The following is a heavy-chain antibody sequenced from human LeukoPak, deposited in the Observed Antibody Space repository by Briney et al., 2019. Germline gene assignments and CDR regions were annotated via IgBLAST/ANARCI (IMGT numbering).Heavy chain of an antibody. CDR3: ARLVGYSSGWWVDY. CDR1: GGSFSGYY. V-gene: IGHV4-59*01. D-gene: IGHD6-19*01. J-gene: IGHJ4*02. CDR2: IYYSGST. Sequence: TTSETLSLTCAVYGGSFSGYYWSWIRQPPGKGLEWIGYIYYSGSTKYNPSLKSRVTISVDTSKNQFSLKLSSATAADTAVYYCARLVGYSSGWWVDYWGQGTLVTVSS.